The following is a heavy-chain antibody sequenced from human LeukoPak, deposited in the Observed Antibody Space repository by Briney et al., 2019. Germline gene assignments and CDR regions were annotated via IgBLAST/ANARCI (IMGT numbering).Heavy chain of an antibody. Sequence: SGGSLRLSCDASGFTVNSYAMNWVRQAPGKGLEWVSVISASGDNTYYADSVKGRFTISRDDSKNTVYLQMNSLRAEDTAVYYCARWIPELKGRYYYMDVWGKGTTVTVSS. CDR1: GFTVNSYA. V-gene: IGHV3-23*01. D-gene: IGHD1-14*01. J-gene: IGHJ6*03. CDR3: ARWIPELKGRYYYMDV. CDR2: ISASGDNT.